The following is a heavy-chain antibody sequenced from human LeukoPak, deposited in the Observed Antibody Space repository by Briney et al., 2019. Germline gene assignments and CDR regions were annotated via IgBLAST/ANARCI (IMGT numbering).Heavy chain of an antibody. V-gene: IGHV3-48*03. Sequence: PGGSLRLSCAASGFTFSSYEMNWVRQAPGKGLERVSYISSSGSTIYYADSVKGRFAISRDNAKNSLYLQMNSLRAEDTAVYYCARNPVGATRGYFDYWGQGTLVTVSS. CDR3: ARNPVGATRGYFDY. D-gene: IGHD1-26*01. CDR1: GFTFSSYE. CDR2: ISSSGSTI. J-gene: IGHJ4*02.